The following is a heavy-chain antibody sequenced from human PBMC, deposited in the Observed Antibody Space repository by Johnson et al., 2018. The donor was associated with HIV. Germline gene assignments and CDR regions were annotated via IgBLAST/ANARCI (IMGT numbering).Heavy chain of an antibody. CDR2: IRYDGSNK. V-gene: IGHV3-30*02. D-gene: IGHD6-13*01. J-gene: IGHJ3*02. CDR1: GFTFSRYG. Sequence: QVQLVESGGGVVQHGGSLRLSCAASGFTFSRYGMHWVRQAPGKGLEWVAFIRYDGSNKYYVDSVKGRFTISRDNSKNTLYLQMNSLRAEDTAVYYCARDGLAARVVGAFDIWGQGTMVTVSS. CDR3: ARDGLAARVVGAFDI.